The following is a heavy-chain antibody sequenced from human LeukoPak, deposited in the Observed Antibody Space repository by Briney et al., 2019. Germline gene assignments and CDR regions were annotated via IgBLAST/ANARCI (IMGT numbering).Heavy chain of an antibody. J-gene: IGHJ4*02. V-gene: IGHV5-51*01. CDR2: IYPGDSAL. CDR3: ARSPLAGDHDY. Sequence: GESLKISCKGSGYSFTSYWIGWVRQMPGKGLEWMGFIYPGDSALRYSPSFQGLVTISADKSISTAYLQWSSLKAWDTAMYYCARSPLAGDHDYWGQGTLITVSS. CDR1: GYSFTSYW. D-gene: IGHD2-21*02.